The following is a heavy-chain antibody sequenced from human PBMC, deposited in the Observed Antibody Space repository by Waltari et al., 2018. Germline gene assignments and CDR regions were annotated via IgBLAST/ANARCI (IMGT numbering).Heavy chain of an antibody. J-gene: IGHJ3*01. CDR1: GGSISSSPYH. V-gene: IGHV4-39*01. Sequence: QLQLQESGPGLVKPSETLSLTCTVSGGSISSSPYHWGWIRQPPGKGLEWIGSIYYSGSTYYNPSLKSRVTISVDTSKNQFSLKLSSVTAADTAVFYCASGGHSSSDAFDFWGQGTMVTVSS. CDR3: ASGGHSSSDAFDF. CDR2: IYYSGST. D-gene: IGHD6-6*01.